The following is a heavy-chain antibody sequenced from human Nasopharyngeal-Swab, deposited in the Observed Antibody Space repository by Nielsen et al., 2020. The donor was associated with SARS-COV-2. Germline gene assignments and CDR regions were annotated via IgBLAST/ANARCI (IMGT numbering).Heavy chain of an antibody. V-gene: IGHV3-30*03. CDR3: ARSEYSSSH. D-gene: IGHD6-6*01. Sequence: VRQMPGKGLEWVAFIAHDASNEYYGDSVKGRFSISRDSSKNTLYLQMDSLRGEDTAVYYCARSEYSSSHWGQGTLVTVSS. CDR2: IAHDASNE. J-gene: IGHJ4*02.